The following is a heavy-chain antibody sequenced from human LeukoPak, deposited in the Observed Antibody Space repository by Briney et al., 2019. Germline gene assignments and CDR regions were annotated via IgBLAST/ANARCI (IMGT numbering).Heavy chain of an antibody. D-gene: IGHD6-13*01. V-gene: IGHV3-21*01. CDR2: ISSSSSYI. CDR3: ARDPRGHSSSWYWELDWFDP. CDR1: GFTFSSYS. Sequence: GGSLRLSCAASGFTFSSYSMNWVRQAPGKGLEWVSSISSSSSYIYYADSVKGRFTISRDNAKNSLYLQMNSLRAEDTAVYYCARDPRGHSSSWYWELDWFDPWGQGTLVTVSS. J-gene: IGHJ5*02.